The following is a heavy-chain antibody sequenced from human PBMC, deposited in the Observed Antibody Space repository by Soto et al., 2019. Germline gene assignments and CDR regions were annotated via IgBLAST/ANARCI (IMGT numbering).Heavy chain of an antibody. CDR3: ASATSGYCTNGVCPYYFDY. D-gene: IGHD2-8*01. CDR2: IKQDGSEK. V-gene: IGHV3-7*01. Sequence: GGSLRLSCAASGFTFSSYWMSWVRQAPGKGLEWVANIKQDGSEKYYVDSVKGRFTISRDNAKNSLYLQMNSLRAEDTAVDYCASATSGYCTNGVCPYYFDYWGQGTLVTVSS. CDR1: GFTFSSYW. J-gene: IGHJ4*02.